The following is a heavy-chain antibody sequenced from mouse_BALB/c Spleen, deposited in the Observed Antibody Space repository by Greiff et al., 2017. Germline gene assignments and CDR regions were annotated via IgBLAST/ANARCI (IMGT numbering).Heavy chain of an antibody. CDR2: IWAGGST. CDR1: GFSLTSYG. D-gene: IGHD1-2*01. V-gene: IGHV2-9*02. CDR3: ARDRVLRLRMGFDY. Sequence: VQLQESGPGLVAPSQSLSITCTVSGFSLTSYGVHWVRQPPGKGLEWLGVIWAGGSTNYNSALMSRLSISKDNSKSQVFLKMNSLQTDDTAMYYCARDRVLRLRMGFDYWGQGTTLTVSS. J-gene: IGHJ2*01.